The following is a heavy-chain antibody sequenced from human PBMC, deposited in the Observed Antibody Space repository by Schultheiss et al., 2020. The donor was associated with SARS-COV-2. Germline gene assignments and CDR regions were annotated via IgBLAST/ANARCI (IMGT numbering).Heavy chain of an antibody. J-gene: IGHJ6*02. D-gene: IGHD3-3*01. CDR2: IYYSGST. V-gene: IGHV4-59*01. CDR1: GGSISSYY. Sequence: SQTLSLTCTVSGGSISSYYWSWIRQPPGKGLEWIGYIYYSGSTNYNPSLNSRVTISVHTSKNQFSLKLRSVTAADTAVYYCARDTNAYYDFWSGKYSGMDVWGRGTTVTVSS. CDR3: ARDTNAYYDFWSGKYSGMDV.